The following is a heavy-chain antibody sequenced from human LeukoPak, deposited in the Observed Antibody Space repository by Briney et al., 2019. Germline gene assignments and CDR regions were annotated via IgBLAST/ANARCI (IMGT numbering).Heavy chain of an antibody. D-gene: IGHD2-15*01. Sequence: ASVKVSCKASGYTFTSYYMHWVRQAPGKGLEWMGGFDPEDGETIYAQKFQGRVTMTEDTSTDTAYMELSSLRSEDTAVYYCATDRPIYSAHYGMDVWGQGTTVTVSS. CDR2: FDPEDGET. CDR3: ATDRPIYSAHYGMDV. V-gene: IGHV1-24*01. J-gene: IGHJ6*02. CDR1: GYTFTSYY.